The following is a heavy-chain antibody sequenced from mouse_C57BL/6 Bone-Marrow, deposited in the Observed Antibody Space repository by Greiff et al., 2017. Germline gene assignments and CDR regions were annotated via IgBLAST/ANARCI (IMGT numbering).Heavy chain of an antibody. CDR1: GYTFTDYY. V-gene: IGHV1-76*01. D-gene: IGHD1-1*01. J-gene: IGHJ2*01. Sequence: QVQLQQSGAELVRPGASVKLSCKASGYTFTDYYINWVKQRPGQGLEWIARIYPGSGNTYYNEKFKGKATLTAEKSSSTAYMQLSSLTSEDSAVYFCARVTTVVAHFDYGGQGTTLTVSS. CDR3: ARVTTVVAHFDY. CDR2: IYPGSGNT.